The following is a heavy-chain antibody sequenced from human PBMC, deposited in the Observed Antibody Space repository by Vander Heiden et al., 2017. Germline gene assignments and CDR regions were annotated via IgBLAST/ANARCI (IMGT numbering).Heavy chain of an antibody. Sequence: QVQLVESRGGVVETGGSVRLDCGASGLSCRSSGMHWVRQAPGKGLEWVAVIWYDGSNKYYADSVKGRFTISRDNSKNTLYLQMNSLRAEDTAVYYCAREYYDILTGYPAGGMDVWGQGTTVTVSS. J-gene: IGHJ6*02. CDR1: GLSCRSSG. CDR2: IWYDGSNK. CDR3: AREYYDILTGYPAGGMDV. V-gene: IGHV3-33*01. D-gene: IGHD3-9*01.